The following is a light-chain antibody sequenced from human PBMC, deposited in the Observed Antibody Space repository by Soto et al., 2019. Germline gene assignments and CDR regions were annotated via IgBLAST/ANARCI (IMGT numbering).Light chain of an antibody. J-gene: IGKJ1*01. CDR3: MEGLQSRT. Sequence: DIVMTRYALSLPVTPGEPAPISCMSSQSLLHSNGYNYLNWYLQKPGQSPQLLIYLGSNRASGVPDRFSGSGSGTDFTLEISRVEAEDVGVYYCMEGLQSRTFGQGGKV. CDR2: LGS. CDR1: QSLLHSNGYNY. V-gene: IGKV2-28*01.